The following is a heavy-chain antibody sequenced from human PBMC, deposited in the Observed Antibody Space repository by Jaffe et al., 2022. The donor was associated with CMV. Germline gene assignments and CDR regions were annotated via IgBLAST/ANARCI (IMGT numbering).Heavy chain of an antibody. V-gene: IGHV1-8*01. D-gene: IGHD3-16*01. CDR3: TRMYYYYYGMDV. Sequence: QVQLVQSGAEVKKPGASVKVSCKASGYTFTDYDINWVRQAPGQGLEWMGWMNPKTGNTGYAQKFEGRVSMTRNTSTNTAYMELNSLRSEDTAVYYCTRMYYYYYGMDVWGQGTTVTVSS. CDR1: GYTFTDYD. CDR2: MNPKTGNT. J-gene: IGHJ6*02.